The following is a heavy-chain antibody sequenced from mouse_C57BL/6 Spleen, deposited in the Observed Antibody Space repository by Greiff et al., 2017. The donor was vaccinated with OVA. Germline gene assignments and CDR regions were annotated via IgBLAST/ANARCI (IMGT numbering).Heavy chain of an antibody. CDR3: ARDEGFDY. CDR2: INYDGSST. V-gene: IGHV5-16*01. CDR1: GFTFSDYY. J-gene: IGHJ2*01. Sequence: DVKLVESEGGLVQPGSSMKLSCTASGFTFSDYYMAWVRQGPEKGLEWVANINYDGSSTYYLDSLKSRFIILRDNAKNILYLQMSSLKSEDTATYYCARDEGFDYWGQGTTLTVSS.